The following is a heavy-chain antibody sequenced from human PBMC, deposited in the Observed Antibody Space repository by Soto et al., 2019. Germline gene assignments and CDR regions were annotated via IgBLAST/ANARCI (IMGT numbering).Heavy chain of an antibody. CDR2: IYGGGDT. Sequence: EEQLVETGGKLVQPGGSLRLSCVVSGFTVSSNYMSWVRQAPGGGLEWVSSIYGGGDTFYADSVKGRFTISKDSSQNTLYLQMSSLKADYSPVYYCARDRWGWEKGGDPHSNVMIVWGKGTTVTVSS. CDR1: GFTVSSNY. CDR3: ARDRWGWEKGGDPHSNVMIV. D-gene: IGHD1-1*01. V-gene: IGHV3-53*02. J-gene: IGHJ6*04.